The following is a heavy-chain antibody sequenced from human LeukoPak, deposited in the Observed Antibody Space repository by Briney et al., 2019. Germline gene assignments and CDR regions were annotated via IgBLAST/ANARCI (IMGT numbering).Heavy chain of an antibody. J-gene: IGHJ5*02. D-gene: IGHD4-17*01. CDR1: GFSFSTYS. Sequence: PGGSLRLSCAASGFSFSTYSMNWVRHAPGKGLEWVSYISSVSTYIYYADSVKGRFTISRDNSKNSLYLQMNSLRAEDTAVYYCARAANDYLILNWFDPWGQGTLVTVSS. CDR3: ARAANDYLILNWFDP. V-gene: IGHV3-21*01. CDR2: ISSVSTYI.